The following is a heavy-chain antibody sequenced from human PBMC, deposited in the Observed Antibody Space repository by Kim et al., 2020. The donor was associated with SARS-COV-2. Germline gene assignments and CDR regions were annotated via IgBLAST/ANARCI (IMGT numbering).Heavy chain of an antibody. J-gene: IGHJ4*02. CDR3: AKGERITMIVVVTLFDY. CDR2: ISGSGGRT. Sequence: GGSLRHSCAASGFTFSSYAMSWVRQAPGKGLEWVSAISGSGGRTYYADSVKGRFTISRDNSKNTLYLQMNSLRAEDTAVYYCAKGERITMIVVVTLFDYWGQGTLVTVSS. V-gene: IGHV3-23*01. D-gene: IGHD3-22*01. CDR1: GFTFSSYA.